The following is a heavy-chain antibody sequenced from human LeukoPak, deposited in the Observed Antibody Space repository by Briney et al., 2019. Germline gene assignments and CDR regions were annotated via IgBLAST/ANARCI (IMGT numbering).Heavy chain of an antibody. CDR3: ARDLSGSYYFDY. V-gene: IGHV3-11*05. D-gene: IGHD1-26*01. CDR1: GFTFGEYY. CDR2: ISSSSSYT. J-gene: IGHJ4*02. Sequence: GGSLRLSCAASGFTFGEYYMSWIRQAPGKGLEWVSYISSSSSYTNYADSVKGRFTISRDNAKNSLYLQMNSLRAEDTAVYYCARDLSGSYYFDYWGQGTLVTVSS.